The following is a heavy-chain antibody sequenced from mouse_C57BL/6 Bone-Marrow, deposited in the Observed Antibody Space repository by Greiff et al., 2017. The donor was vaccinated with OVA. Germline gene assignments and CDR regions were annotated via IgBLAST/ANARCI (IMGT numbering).Heavy chain of an antibody. CDR3: TGPCEAGLTWFAY. J-gene: IGHJ3*01. Sequence: EVMLVESGGGLVQPGGSMKLSCAASGFTFSDAWMDWVRQSPEKGLEWVAEIRNKANNHATYYAVSGKGRFTISRADSNSCVYLQMHSLRAEDTGIYYCTGPCEAGLTWFAYWGQGTLVTVSA. CDR2: IRNKANNHAT. CDR1: GFTFSDAW. V-gene: IGHV6-6*01. D-gene: IGHD3-1*01.